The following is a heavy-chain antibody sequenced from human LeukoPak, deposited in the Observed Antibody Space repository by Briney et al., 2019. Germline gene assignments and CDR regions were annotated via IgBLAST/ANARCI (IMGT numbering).Heavy chain of an antibody. J-gene: IGHJ3*02. Sequence: SETLSLTCTVSGGSISSYYWSWIRQPAGKGLEWIGRIYISGSTNYNPSLKRRVTMSVDTSKNQFSLKLSSVTAADTAVYYCARGPIVVVVAGAFDIWGQGTMVTVSS. V-gene: IGHV4-4*07. CDR3: ARGPIVVVVAGAFDI. CDR1: GGSISSYY. D-gene: IGHD2-15*01. CDR2: IYISGST.